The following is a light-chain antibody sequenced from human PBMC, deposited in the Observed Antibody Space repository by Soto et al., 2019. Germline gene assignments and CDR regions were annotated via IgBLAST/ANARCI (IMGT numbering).Light chain of an antibody. CDR3: SSYTSSGTYV. CDR2: DAS. CDR1: SSDVGGYNY. J-gene: IGLJ1*01. V-gene: IGLV2-14*01. Sequence: QSALAQPASGSGSPGQSITISCTGTSSDVGGYNYVSWYQQHPGKAPKVMIYDASNRPEGVSNRFSGSKSGNTASLTISGLQAEDEADYFCSSYTSSGTYVFGTGTKVTVL.